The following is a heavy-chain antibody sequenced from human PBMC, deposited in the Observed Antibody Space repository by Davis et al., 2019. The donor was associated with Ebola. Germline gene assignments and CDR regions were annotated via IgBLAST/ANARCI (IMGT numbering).Heavy chain of an antibody. CDR3: TSTLDGDYVDY. Sequence: GGSLRLSCAASGFIFDDYAMHWVRQAPGKGLEWVSSISSNGGSMEYADSVKGRFTISRDNSKNTLYLQMNSLRAEDTAVYYCTSTLDGDYVDYWGQGTLVTVSS. CDR1: GFIFDDYA. V-gene: IGHV3-9*01. J-gene: IGHJ4*02. CDR2: ISSNGGSM. D-gene: IGHD4-17*01.